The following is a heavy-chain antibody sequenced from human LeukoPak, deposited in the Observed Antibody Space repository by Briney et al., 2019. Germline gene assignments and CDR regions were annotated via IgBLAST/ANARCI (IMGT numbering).Heavy chain of an antibody. CDR2: ISYDGSNK. Sequence: GGSLRLSCAASGFTFSSYAMHWVRQAPGKGLEWVAVISYDGSNKYYADSVKGRFTISRDNSKNTLYLQMNSLRAEDTAVYYCARDMEDSSGWYLGFYYYYYGMDVWGQGTTVTVSS. D-gene: IGHD6-19*01. J-gene: IGHJ6*02. V-gene: IGHV3-30-3*01. CDR3: ARDMEDSSGWYLGFYYYYYGMDV. CDR1: GFTFSSYA.